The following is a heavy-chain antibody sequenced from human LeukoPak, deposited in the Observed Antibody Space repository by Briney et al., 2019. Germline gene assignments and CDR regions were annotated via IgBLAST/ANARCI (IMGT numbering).Heavy chain of an antibody. J-gene: IGHJ4*02. V-gene: IGHV1-2*02. CDR2: INPNSGGT. CDR3: AREDYYDSSGWGY. CDR1: GYTFTGYY. Sequence: ASVKVSCKASGYTFTGYYMHWVRQAPGQGLEWMGWINPNSGGTNYAQKFQGRVTMTRDTSISTAYMELSRLRSDDTAVYYCAREDYYDSSGWGYRGQGTLVTVSS. D-gene: IGHD3-22*01.